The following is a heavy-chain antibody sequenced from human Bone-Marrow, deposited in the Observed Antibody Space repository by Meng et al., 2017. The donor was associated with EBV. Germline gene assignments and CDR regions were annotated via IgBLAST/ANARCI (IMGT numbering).Heavy chain of an antibody. V-gene: IGHV4-39*01. CDR1: VGFIISVYG. J-gene: IGHJ4*02. D-gene: IGHD6-19*01. Sequence: RLHESGPGAVAPSEGLSPPCSVSVGFIISVYGWDWIRQPPGRGLEWVGSVHYRVSTYYNPSLKNRVTVSVTTSYNQFSHRLPSVTAADTAVYYCSRPFPAIESPRLDPFGDWGQGTLVTVSS. CDR3: SRPFPAIESPRLDPFGD. CDR2: VHYRVST.